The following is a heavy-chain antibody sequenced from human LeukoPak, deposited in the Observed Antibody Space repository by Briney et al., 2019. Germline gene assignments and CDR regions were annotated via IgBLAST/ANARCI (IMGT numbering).Heavy chain of an antibody. D-gene: IGHD6-19*01. CDR2: ISAYNGDT. V-gene: IGHV1-18*01. CDR1: GGTLSSFA. J-gene: IGHJ5*02. CDR3: ARDPSNTSGWKTWFDP. Sequence: ASVKVSCKASGGTLSSFAISWMRQAPGQGLEWLGWISAYNGDTKYAQNLQGRVTMTTDTSTTTAYMELRGLRSDDTAVYYCARDPSNTSGWKTWFDPWGQGTLVTVSS.